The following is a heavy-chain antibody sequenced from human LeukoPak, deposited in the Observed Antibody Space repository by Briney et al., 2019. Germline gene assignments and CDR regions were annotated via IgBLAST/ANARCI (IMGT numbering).Heavy chain of an antibody. J-gene: IGHJ6*03. Sequence: NPSETLSLTCTVSGGSISSSSYYWGWIRQPPGKGLEWIGSIYYSGSTYYNPSLKSRVTISVDTSKNQFSLKLSSVTAADTAVYYCAKHSLCLTYYDFWSGYYSPCYMGVWGKGTTVTVSS. D-gene: IGHD3-3*01. CDR3: AKHSLCLTYYDFWSGYYSPCYMGV. CDR1: GGSISSSSYY. V-gene: IGHV4-39*01. CDR2: IYYSGST.